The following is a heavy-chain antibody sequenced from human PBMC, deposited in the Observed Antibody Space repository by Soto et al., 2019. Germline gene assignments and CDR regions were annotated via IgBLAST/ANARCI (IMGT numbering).Heavy chain of an antibody. J-gene: IGHJ4*02. V-gene: IGHV3-66*01. CDR2: IYSGGST. Sequence: GGSLRLSCAASGFTVSSNYMSWVRQAPGKGLEWVSVIYSGGSTYYADSVKGRFTISRDNSKNTLYLQMNSLRAEDTAVYYCARRTRSCYCWDNWGQGTLVTVSS. D-gene: IGHD2-15*01. CDR3: ARRTRSCYCWDN. CDR1: GFTVSSNY.